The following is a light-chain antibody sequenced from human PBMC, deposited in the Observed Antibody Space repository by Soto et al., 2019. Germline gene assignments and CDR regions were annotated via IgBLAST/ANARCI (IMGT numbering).Light chain of an antibody. V-gene: IGLV1-47*01. CDR1: SSNIGSNY. CDR2: RNN. CDR3: AAWDDSLGGGV. J-gene: IGLJ2*01. Sequence: QSVLTQPPSASGTPGQRVTISCSGSSSNIGSNYVYWYQQLPGTAPKLLIYRNNQRPSGVPDRFSGSKSGTSASLAISGLRSDDEADYYCAAWDDSLGGGVFGGGTKLTVL.